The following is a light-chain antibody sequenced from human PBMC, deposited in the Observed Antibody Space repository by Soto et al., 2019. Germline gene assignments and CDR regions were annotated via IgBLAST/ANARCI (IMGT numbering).Light chain of an antibody. CDR2: EVS. J-gene: IGLJ1*01. CDR1: SSDVGGYNY. V-gene: IGLV2-8*01. Sequence: QSALTQPPSASGSPGQSVTISCTGTSSDVGGYNYVSWYQQQPGKAPKLMIYEVSKRPSGVPDRFSGSKSGNTASLPVSGLQAEDEGDYYCTSYAGSNNFFYVFGTGTKVTVL. CDR3: TSYAGSNNFFYV.